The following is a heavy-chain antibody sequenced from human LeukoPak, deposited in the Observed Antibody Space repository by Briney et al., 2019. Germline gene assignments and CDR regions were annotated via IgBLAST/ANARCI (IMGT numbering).Heavy chain of an antibody. CDR3: ATGTIYCSSCSDDY. CDR1: GFSLTELS. J-gene: IGHJ4*02. V-gene: IGHV1-24*01. D-gene: IGHD2-2*01. CDR2: FDPDDGET. Sequence: ASVKVSCKVSGFSLTELSMHWVRQAPGKGLEWMGGFDPDDGETPLFAQKFQGRVSQTEDTSTDTAYMELSSLSSEDTAVYYCATGTIYCSSCSDDYWGQGTLVTVSS.